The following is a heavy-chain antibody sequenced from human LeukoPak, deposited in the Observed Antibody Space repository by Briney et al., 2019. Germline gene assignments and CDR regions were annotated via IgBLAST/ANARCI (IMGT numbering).Heavy chain of an antibody. CDR3: AQDYGRDGEGTMFDY. V-gene: IGHV3-23*01. CDR1: GFTFSSYS. D-gene: IGHD3-10*01. CDR2: IYGGGITT. Sequence: GGSLRLSCAASGFTFSSYSMNWVRQAPGKGLEWVSGIYGGGITTHYADSVKGRFTISRDNSKNTLYLEMNSLRAEDTAVYYCAQDYGRDGEGTMFDYWGQGILVTVSS. J-gene: IGHJ4*02.